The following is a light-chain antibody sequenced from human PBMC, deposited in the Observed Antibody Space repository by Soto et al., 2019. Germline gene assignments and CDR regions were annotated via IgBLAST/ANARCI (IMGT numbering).Light chain of an antibody. Sequence: DIVWTQSPGTLPLSPGERATLSCGANQSVSSTYLAWYQQKPGQAPRLLVYGASTRPTGIPTRFSGSGSGTEFTLTISSLQSEDFAVYYCQQYDNWPPLTVGGGTK. CDR2: GAS. V-gene: IGKV3-15*01. CDR1: QSVSSTY. J-gene: IGKJ4*02. CDR3: QQYDNWPPLT.